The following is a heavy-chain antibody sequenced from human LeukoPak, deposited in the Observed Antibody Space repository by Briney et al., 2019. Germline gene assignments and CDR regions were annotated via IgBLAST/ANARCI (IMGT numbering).Heavy chain of an antibody. Sequence: HTGGSLRLSCAASGFTFSSYAMSWVRQAPGKGLEWVSAISGSGGSTYYADSVKGRFTISRDNSKNTLYLQMNSLRAVDTAVYYCAKDLGGYGSGSPDWFDPWGQGTLVTVSS. CDR3: AKDLGGYGSGSPDWFDP. V-gene: IGHV3-23*01. D-gene: IGHD3-10*01. CDR2: ISGSGGST. J-gene: IGHJ5*02. CDR1: GFTFSSYA.